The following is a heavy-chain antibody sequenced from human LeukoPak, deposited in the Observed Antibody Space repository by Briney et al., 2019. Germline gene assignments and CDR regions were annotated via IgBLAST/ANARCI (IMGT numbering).Heavy chain of an antibody. CDR2: ISHGSTRI. J-gene: IGHJ4*02. D-gene: IGHD5-18*01. CDR1: GFTFSSYS. CDR3: ARDPGYSYAMDS. V-gene: IGHV3-48*01. Sequence: PGGSLRLSCAASGFTFSSYSMNWVRQAPGKGLEWISYISHGSTRIFYADFVEGRFTVSRDDAKNALYLQMNSLRVEDTAVYYCARDPGYSYAMDSWGQGTLVIVFS.